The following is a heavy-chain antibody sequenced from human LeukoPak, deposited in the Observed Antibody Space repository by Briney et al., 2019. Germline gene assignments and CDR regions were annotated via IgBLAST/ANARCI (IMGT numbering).Heavy chain of an antibody. J-gene: IGHJ5*02. V-gene: IGHV4-61*01. CDR3: ARARMVRGVIVWFDP. CDR2: IYYSGST. Sequence: PSETLSLTCTVSGYPISSGYYWGWIRQPPGKGLEWIGYIYYSGSTNYNPSLKSRVTISVDTSKNQFSLKLSSVTAADTAVYYCARARMVRGVIVWFDPWGQGTLVTVSS. D-gene: IGHD3-10*01. CDR1: GYPISSGYY.